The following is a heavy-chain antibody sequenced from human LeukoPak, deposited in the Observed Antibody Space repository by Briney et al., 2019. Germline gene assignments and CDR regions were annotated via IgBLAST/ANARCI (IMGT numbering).Heavy chain of an antibody. Sequence: GGSLRLSCAASGFTVSSNYMSWVRQAPGKGLEWVSVIYSGGSTYYADSVKGRFTISRDNSKNTLYLQINSLRAEDTAVYYCARVSMEYYFDYWGQGTLVTVSS. V-gene: IGHV3-66*02. J-gene: IGHJ4*02. CDR1: GFTVSSNY. D-gene: IGHD4/OR15-4a*01. CDR3: ARVSMEYYFDY. CDR2: IYSGGST.